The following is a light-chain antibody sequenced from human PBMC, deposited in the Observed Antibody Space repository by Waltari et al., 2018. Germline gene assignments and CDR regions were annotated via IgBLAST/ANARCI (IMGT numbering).Light chain of an antibody. V-gene: IGKV3-20*01. Sequence: EIVLTQSPGTLSSSPGERATISCRASQSVSRALAWYQQNPGQAPRLLIYGASNRATGIPDRFSGSGSGTDFNLIISRLEPEDFAVYYCQHYVSLPVTFGQGTKVEIK. CDR1: QSVSRA. J-gene: IGKJ1*01. CDR3: QHYVSLPVT. CDR2: GAS.